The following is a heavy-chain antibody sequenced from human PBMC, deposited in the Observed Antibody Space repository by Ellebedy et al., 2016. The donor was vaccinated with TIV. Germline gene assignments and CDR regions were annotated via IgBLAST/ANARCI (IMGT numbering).Heavy chain of an antibody. Sequence: PGGSLRLSCKGSGYTFTSYWISWVRQMPGKGLEWMGRIDPSDSYSNYRPSFQGHVTMSADTSSSTAYLQWSSLKASDSAMYYCARHFEDETSSGWYLDYWGQGTMVTVSS. J-gene: IGHJ4*02. CDR1: GYTFTSYW. D-gene: IGHD6-19*01. V-gene: IGHV5-10-1*01. CDR3: ARHFEDETSSGWYLDY. CDR2: IDPSDSYS.